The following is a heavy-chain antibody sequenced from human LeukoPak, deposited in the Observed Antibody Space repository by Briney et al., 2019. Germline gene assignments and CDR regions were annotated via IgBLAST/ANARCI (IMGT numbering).Heavy chain of an antibody. CDR1: GFTFSSYA. J-gene: IGHJ4*02. V-gene: IGHV3-23*01. D-gene: IGHD3-3*01. CDR3: AKDREHDFWSGYYY. Sequence: GGSLRLSCAASGFTFSSYAMSWIRQAPGKGLDLASAIIGSGGRTYYADSVKVRFPISRDNYKNTPYLQMNSLRAQETAVYYCAKDREHDFWSGYYYWGQGTLVTVSS. CDR2: IIGSGGRT.